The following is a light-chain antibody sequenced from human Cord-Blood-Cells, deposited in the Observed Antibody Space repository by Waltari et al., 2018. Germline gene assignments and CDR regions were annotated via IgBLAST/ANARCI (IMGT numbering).Light chain of an antibody. J-gene: IGLJ3*02. Sequence: QSALTQPRSVSGSPGQSVTISCTGTSSDVGGYNYVSWYQQHPGKAPKLMIYDVSKRPSGVPDRFSGSKSGNTAYLTISGLQAEDEADYYCCSYAGSLRVFGGGTKLTVL. CDR1: SSDVGGYNY. CDR2: DVS. CDR3: CSYAGSLRV. V-gene: IGLV2-11*01.